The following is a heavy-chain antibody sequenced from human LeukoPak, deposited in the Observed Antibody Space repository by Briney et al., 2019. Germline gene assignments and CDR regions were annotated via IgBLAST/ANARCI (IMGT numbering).Heavy chain of an antibody. Sequence: PGGSLRLPCAASGFTFSSYAMNWVRQAPGKGLEWVSTISGSGTTYYADSVKGRLTISRDNSKNTLYLQMNSLGADDTAVYYCAKDLRYCSGGSCFTLYGMDVWGQGTTVTVSS. CDR3: AKDLRYCSGGSCFTLYGMDV. V-gene: IGHV3-23*01. J-gene: IGHJ6*02. CDR1: GFTFSSYA. CDR2: ISGSGTT. D-gene: IGHD2-15*01.